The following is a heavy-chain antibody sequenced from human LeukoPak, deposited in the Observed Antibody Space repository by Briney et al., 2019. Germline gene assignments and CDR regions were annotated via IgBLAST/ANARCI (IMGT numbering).Heavy chain of an antibody. CDR3: ARATGIVVVPAAADY. CDR1: GFTFSSYA. V-gene: IGHV3-7*01. Sequence: GGSLRLSCAASGFTFSSYAMSWVRQAPGKGLEWVANIKQDGSEKYYVDSVKGRFTISRDNAKNSLYLQMNSLRAEDTAVYYCARATGIVVVPAAADYWGQGTLVTVSS. CDR2: IKQDGSEK. J-gene: IGHJ4*02. D-gene: IGHD2-2*01.